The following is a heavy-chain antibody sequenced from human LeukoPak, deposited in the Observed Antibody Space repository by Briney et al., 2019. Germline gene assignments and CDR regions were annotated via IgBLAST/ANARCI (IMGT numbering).Heavy chain of an antibody. CDR3: ARLRHIVATFDY. CDR2: IYSSGST. Sequence: SETLSLTCTVSGGSISSYYWSWIRQPPGKGLEWIGYIYSSGSTNYNPSLKSRVTISVDTSKNQFSLKLSSVTAADTAVYYCARLRHIVATFDYWGQGTLITVSS. D-gene: IGHD5-12*01. V-gene: IGHV4-59*08. J-gene: IGHJ4*02. CDR1: GGSISSYY.